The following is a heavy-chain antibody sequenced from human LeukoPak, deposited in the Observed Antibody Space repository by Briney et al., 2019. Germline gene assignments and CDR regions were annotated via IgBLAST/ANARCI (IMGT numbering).Heavy chain of an antibody. CDR2: ISGSGNNT. CDR1: GITFSSYA. D-gene: IGHD6-25*01. CDR3: AREGYSRASYYYYMDV. Sequence: GGSLRLSCAASGITFSSYAMGWVRQAPGKGLEWVSAISGSGNNTYYADSVKGRFTISRDNAKNSLYLQMNSLRAEDTAVYYCAREGYSRASYYYYMDVWGKGTTVTVSS. J-gene: IGHJ6*03. V-gene: IGHV3-21*01.